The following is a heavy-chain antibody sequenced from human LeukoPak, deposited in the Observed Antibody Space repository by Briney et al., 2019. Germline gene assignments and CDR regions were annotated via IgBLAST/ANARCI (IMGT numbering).Heavy chain of an antibody. CDR2: IKQDGSEK. V-gene: IGHV3-7*01. CDR1: GFTFSRYW. J-gene: IGHJ4*02. D-gene: IGHD3-22*01. CDR3: ARETNYDSPIDY. Sequence: GGSLRLSRAASGFTFSRYWMSWVRQAPGKGLEWVANIKQDGSEKYYVDSVKGRFTISRDNAKNSLYLQMNSLRAEDTAVYYCARETNYDSPIDYWGQGTLVTVSS.